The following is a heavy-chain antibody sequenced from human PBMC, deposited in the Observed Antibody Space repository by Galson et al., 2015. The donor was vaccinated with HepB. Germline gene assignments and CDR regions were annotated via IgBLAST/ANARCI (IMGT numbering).Heavy chain of an antibody. V-gene: IGHV1-69*13. CDR3: ASHPDIAAHYDY. CDR2: IIPIFGTA. D-gene: IGHD6-6*01. J-gene: IGHJ4*02. Sequence: SVKVSCKASGGTFSSYAISWVRQAPGQGLEWMGGIIPIFGTANYAQKFQGRVTITADESTSTAYMELSSLRSEDTAVYYCASHPDIAAHYDYWGQGTLVTVSS. CDR1: GGTFSSYA.